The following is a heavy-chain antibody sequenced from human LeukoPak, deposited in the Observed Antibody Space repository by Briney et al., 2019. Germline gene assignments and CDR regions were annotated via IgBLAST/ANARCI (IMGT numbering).Heavy chain of an antibody. CDR1: GGSFSGYY. Sequence: SETLSLTCAVYGGSFSGYYWSWIRQPPGKGLEWIGEINHSGSTNYNPSLKSRVTMSVDTSKNQFSLMLNSVTAADTAVFYCARHGYGDYVGNWFDPWGQGTLVTVSS. D-gene: IGHD4-17*01. CDR3: ARHGYGDYVGNWFDP. V-gene: IGHV4-34*01. CDR2: INHSGST. J-gene: IGHJ5*02.